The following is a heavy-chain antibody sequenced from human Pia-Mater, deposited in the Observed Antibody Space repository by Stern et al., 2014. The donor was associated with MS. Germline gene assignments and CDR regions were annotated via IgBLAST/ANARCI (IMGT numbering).Heavy chain of an antibody. CDR3: ARGDYSSDWEYYYYGMDV. CDR1: GFTFSSYS. Sequence: EVQLVESGGGLVKPGGSLSLSCAASGFTFSSYSMNWVRQAPGKGLEWVSSISSSSSYIYYADSVKGRFTISRDNAKNSLYLQMNSLRAEDTAVYYCARGDYSSDWEYYYYGMDVWGQGTTVTVSS. CDR2: ISSSSSYI. J-gene: IGHJ6*02. D-gene: IGHD6-19*01. V-gene: IGHV3-21*01.